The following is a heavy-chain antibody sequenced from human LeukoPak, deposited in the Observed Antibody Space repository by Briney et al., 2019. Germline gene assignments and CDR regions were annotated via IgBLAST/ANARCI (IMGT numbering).Heavy chain of an antibody. D-gene: IGHD2-21*01. Sequence: SETLSLTCTVSGDSISSSSSYWGWIRQPPGKGLEWIGSIYYSGSTYYNTSLKSRVTISVDTSKNQFSLKLSSVTAADTAVYYCASSYSPHPLYNWFDPWGQGTLVTVSS. CDR2: IYYSGST. J-gene: IGHJ5*02. CDR3: ASSYSPHPLYNWFDP. CDR1: GDSISSSSSY. V-gene: IGHV4-39*01.